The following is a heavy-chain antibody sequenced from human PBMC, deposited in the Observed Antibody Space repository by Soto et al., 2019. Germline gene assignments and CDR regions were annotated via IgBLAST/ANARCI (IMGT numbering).Heavy chain of an antibody. Sequence: XVSLKISCKGSGYTLANYWISWVRQIPGKGLEWMGIICPSDSYTNYSPSFQGHVTISADKSISPAYLQWSRLKASDTAMYYCARESTTVRGVMILKGMDLWGQGTMVTVSS. V-gene: IGHV5-51*01. CDR3: ARESTTVRGVMILKGMDL. CDR2: ICPSDSYT. CDR1: GYTLANYW. D-gene: IGHD3-10*02. J-gene: IGHJ6*02.